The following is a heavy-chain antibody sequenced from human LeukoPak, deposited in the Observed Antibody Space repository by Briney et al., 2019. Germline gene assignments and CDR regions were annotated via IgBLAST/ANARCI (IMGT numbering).Heavy chain of an antibody. J-gene: IGHJ6*03. CDR3: ARGRAARPHYYYYYMDV. V-gene: IGHV3-30*02. D-gene: IGHD6-6*01. CDR2: IRYDGSNK. Sequence: GGSLRLSCAASGFTFSSYGMHWVRQAPGKGLEWVAFIRYDGSNKYYADSVKGRFTISRDNSKNTLYLQMNSLRAEDTAVYYCARGRAARPHYYYYYMDVWGKGTTVTVSS. CDR1: GFTFSSYG.